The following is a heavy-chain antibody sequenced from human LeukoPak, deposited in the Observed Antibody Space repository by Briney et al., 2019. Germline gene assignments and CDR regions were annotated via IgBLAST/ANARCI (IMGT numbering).Heavy chain of an antibody. Sequence: GGSLRLSCAASGFAFSNAWMSWVRQAPGKGLEWVGRIKRKSDGGTTDYAAPVKGRFTISRDNSKNTLYLQMNTLRAEDSAVYYCARVGGSGTWYYFDYWGQGTLVTVSS. D-gene: IGHD3-10*01. V-gene: IGHV3-15*01. J-gene: IGHJ4*02. CDR3: ARVGGSGTWYYFDY. CDR2: IKRKSDGGTT. CDR1: GFAFSNAW.